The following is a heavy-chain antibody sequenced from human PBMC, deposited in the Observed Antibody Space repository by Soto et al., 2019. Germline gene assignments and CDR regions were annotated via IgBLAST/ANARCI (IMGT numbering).Heavy chain of an antibody. CDR1: GGAITSSY. CDR2: IYDTGISGYTPST. V-gene: IGHV4-59*01. CDR3: ARGEDAVFYYGLDF. J-gene: IGHJ6*02. Sequence: SETLSLTCTASGGAITSSYLSWIRRPPGKGLEWIAYIYDTGISGYTPSTSYNPSLKSRVTMSVDTSNSQFSLKLTSMTAADTAVYYCARGEDAVFYYGLDFWGQGITVTVSS.